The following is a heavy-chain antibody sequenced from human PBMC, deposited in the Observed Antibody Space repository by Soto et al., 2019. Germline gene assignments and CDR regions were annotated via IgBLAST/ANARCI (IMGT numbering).Heavy chain of an antibody. CDR1: VGSISSSSYY. CDR3: ASYSSPMTDFDY. V-gene: IGHV4-39*01. CDR2: IYYSGST. D-gene: IGHD2-15*01. J-gene: IGHJ4*02. Sequence: PSETLSLTCNVSVGSISSSSYYWGWIRQPPGKGLEWIGSIYYSGSTYYNPSLKSRVTISVDTSKNQFSLKLSSVTAADTAVYYCASYSSPMTDFDYWGQGTLVTVSS.